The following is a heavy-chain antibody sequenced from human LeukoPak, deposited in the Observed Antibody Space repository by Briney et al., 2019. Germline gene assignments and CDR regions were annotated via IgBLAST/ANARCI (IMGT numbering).Heavy chain of an antibody. Sequence: SETLSLTCAVSGGSISSPVWWSWVRQPPGKGLEWIGEIYHSGSANYSPSLKSRVTVSMDKSKNQFSLKVNSVTAADTAIYYCARYLYYYLDVWGTGTTVTVSS. V-gene: IGHV4-4*02. CDR2: IYHSGSA. CDR1: GGSISSPVW. J-gene: IGHJ6*03. CDR3: ARYLYYYLDV.